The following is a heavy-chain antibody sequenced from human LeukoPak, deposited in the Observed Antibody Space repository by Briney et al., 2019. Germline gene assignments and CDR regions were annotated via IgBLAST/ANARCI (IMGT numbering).Heavy chain of an antibody. D-gene: IGHD6-19*01. CDR3: VKTLISVAGTGAFDI. CDR2: ISSRSRAI. CDR1: GFTFSSYS. J-gene: IGHJ3*02. Sequence: GGSLRLSCATSGFTFSSYSMSWVRQAPGKGLEWISYISSRSRAIYYADSVKGRFTISRDNSKNTLYLQMSSLRAEDTAVYYCVKTLISVAGTGAFDIWGQGTMVTVSS. V-gene: IGHV3-48*01.